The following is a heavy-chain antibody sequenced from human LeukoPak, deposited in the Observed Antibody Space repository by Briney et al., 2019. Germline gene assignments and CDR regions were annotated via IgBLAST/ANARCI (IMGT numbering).Heavy chain of an antibody. CDR2: IYHSGST. V-gene: IGHV4-38-2*02. CDR3: ASGPITGGIGGLFDY. D-gene: IGHD1-14*01. Sequence: PSETLSLTCNVSGYSISNGYYWGWIRQPPGKGLEWIGIIYHSGSTNYNPSLKSRVTMSVDTSKNQFSLKLSSVTAADTAVYYCASGPITGGIGGLFDYWGQGTLVAVSS. CDR1: GYSISNGYY. J-gene: IGHJ4*02.